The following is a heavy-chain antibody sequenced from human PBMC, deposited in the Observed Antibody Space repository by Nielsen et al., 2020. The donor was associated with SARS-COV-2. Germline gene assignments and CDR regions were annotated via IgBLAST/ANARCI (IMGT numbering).Heavy chain of an antibody. CDR1: GFTFSSYS. CDR3: ARELSNGAGY. Sequence: GESLKISCAASGFTFSSYSMNWVRQAPGKGLEWVSSISSSSSYIYYADSVKGRFTISRDNAKNSLYLQMNSLRAEDTAVYYCARELSNGAGYWGQGTLVTVSS. V-gene: IGHV3-21*01. D-gene: IGHD6-19*01. CDR2: ISSSSSYI. J-gene: IGHJ4*02.